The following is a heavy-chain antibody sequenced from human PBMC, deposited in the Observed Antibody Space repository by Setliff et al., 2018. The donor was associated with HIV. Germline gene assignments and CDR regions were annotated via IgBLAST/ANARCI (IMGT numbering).Heavy chain of an antibody. CDR2: ISGSGDIT. CDR3: AKTQTVITVYGPFDS. Sequence: LRLSCAASGFSFRSYAVSWVRQAPGKGLEWVSVISGSGDITYYRESVKGRFTVSRDNSNNTVYLQMNSLRAEETAMYYCAKTQTVITVYGPFDSWGQGTPVTVSS. V-gene: IGHV3-23*01. D-gene: IGHD4-4*01. CDR1: GFSFRSYA. J-gene: IGHJ4*02.